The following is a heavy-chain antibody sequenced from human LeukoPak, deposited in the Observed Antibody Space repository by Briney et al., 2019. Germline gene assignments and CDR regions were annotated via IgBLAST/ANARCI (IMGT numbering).Heavy chain of an antibody. D-gene: IGHD1-26*01. V-gene: IGHV4-39*01. CDR2: IYYSGST. J-gene: IGHJ4*02. CDR1: GGSISSSSYY. CDR3: ARLRRVGSRPGLFDY. Sequence: PSETLSLTCTVSGGSISSSSYYWGWVRQPPGKGPEWIGSIYYSGSTYYNPSLKSRVTISVDTSKNQFSLKLSSVTAADTAVYYCARLRRVGSRPGLFDYWGQGTLVTVSS.